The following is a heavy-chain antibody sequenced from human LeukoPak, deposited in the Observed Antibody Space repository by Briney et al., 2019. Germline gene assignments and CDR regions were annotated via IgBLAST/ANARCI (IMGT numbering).Heavy chain of an antibody. CDR2: ISWNSGRI. D-gene: IGHD3-16*01. Sequence: GRSLRLSCAASGFTFDDYAMHWVRQAPGKSLEWVSGISWNSGRIGYADSVKGRFTISRDNAKNSLYLQMNSLRVEDTALYYCAKDFYRLGEFDAFDNWGQGTMVTVSS. V-gene: IGHV3-9*01. CDR3: AKDFYRLGEFDAFDN. CDR1: GFTFDDYA. J-gene: IGHJ3*02.